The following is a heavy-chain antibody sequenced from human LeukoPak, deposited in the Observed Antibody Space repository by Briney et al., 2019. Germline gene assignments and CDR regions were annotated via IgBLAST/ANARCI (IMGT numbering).Heavy chain of an antibody. CDR1: GYTFTSYD. V-gene: IGHV1-46*01. D-gene: IGHD6-19*01. CDR2: INPSGGST. Sequence: GASVKVSCKASGYTFTSYDINWVRQAPGQGLEWMGIINPSGGSTSYAQKFQGRVTMTRDMSTSTVYMELSSLRSEDTAVYYCARAPRVNIAVAGTWFDYWGQGTLVTVSS. J-gene: IGHJ4*02. CDR3: ARAPRVNIAVAGTWFDY.